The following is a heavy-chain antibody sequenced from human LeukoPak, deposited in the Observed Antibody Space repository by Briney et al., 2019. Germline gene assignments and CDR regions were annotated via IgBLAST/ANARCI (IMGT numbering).Heavy chain of an antibody. CDR2: ISAYNGNT. V-gene: IGHV1-18*01. CDR3: ARSSGSDAFDI. CDR1: GYTFINYG. D-gene: IGHD1-26*01. J-gene: IGHJ3*02. Sequence: ASVKVSCKASGYTFINYGLSWVRQAPGPGLEWMGWISAYNGNTNYAQNLQDRVTMTTGTSTSTAYMELRSLRSDDTAVYYCARSSGSDAFDIWGQGTMVTVSS.